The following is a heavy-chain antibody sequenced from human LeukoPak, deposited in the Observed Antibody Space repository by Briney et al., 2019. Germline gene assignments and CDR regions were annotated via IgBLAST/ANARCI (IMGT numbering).Heavy chain of an antibody. CDR1: EYSFVSYY. V-gene: IGHV1-46*01. CDR2: IHPNDGIR. Sequence: SMKVSCKASEYSFVSYYIHWVRQAPGEGLEWVGLIHPNDGIRNYAQKFQDRVTMTVDRSTTTFYMELSSLTSEDTAVYYCTRDRPHNWFDPWGQGTLVTVSP. J-gene: IGHJ5*02. CDR3: TRDRPHNWFDP.